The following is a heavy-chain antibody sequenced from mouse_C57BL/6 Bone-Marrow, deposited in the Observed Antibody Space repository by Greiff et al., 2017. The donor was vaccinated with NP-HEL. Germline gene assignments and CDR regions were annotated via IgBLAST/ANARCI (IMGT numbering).Heavy chain of an antibody. CDR3: AREDGNLAWFAY. Sequence: EVQLQESGPGLVKPSQSLSLTCSVTGYSITSGYYWNWIRQFPGNKLEWMGYISYDGSNNYNPSLKNRISITRDPSKNQFFLKLNSVTTEDTATYYCAREDGNLAWFAYWGQGTLVTVSA. CDR1: GYSITSGYY. CDR2: ISYDGSN. V-gene: IGHV3-6*01. D-gene: IGHD2-1*01. J-gene: IGHJ3*01.